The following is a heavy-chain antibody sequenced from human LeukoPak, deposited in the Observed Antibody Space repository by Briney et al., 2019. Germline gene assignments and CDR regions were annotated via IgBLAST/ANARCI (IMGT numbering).Heavy chain of an antibody. D-gene: IGHD3-22*01. CDR2: IYYSGST. CDR1: GGSVTSSGCY. CDR3: ARDSASTGYMNAFDI. V-gene: IGHV4-61*08. J-gene: IGHJ3*02. Sequence: SETLSLTCTVSGGSVTSSGCYWSWVRQPPGKGLEYIGYIYYSGSTNYNPSLKSRVTISVDTSKNQFSLKLRSVTAADTAVYYCARDSASTGYMNAFDIWGQGTMVTVSS.